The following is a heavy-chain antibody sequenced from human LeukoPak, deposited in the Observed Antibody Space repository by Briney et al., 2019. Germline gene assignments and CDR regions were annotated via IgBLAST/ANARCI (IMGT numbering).Heavy chain of an antibody. J-gene: IGHJ4*02. CDR2: VYDSGST. D-gene: IGHD4-17*01. CDR1: GGSISSSNYY. V-gene: IGHV4-39*01. Sequence: SETLSLTCTVSGGSISSSNYYWGWIRQPPGKGLEWIGSVYDSGSTYYNPSLKSRVTISVDTSNNQFSLKLSSVTAADTAVYYCARQVTTLELFDYWGQGTLVTVSS. CDR3: ARQVTTLELFDY.